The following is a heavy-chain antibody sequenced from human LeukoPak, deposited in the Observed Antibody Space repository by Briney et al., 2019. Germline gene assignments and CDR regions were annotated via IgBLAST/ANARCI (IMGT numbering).Heavy chain of an antibody. D-gene: IGHD1-14*01. V-gene: IGHV1-8*01. J-gene: IGHJ4*02. CDR2: MNPKSGNT. Sequence: GASVKVSCKASGYSFSSHDINWVRQATGQGLEWMGWMNPKSGNTDHAQKFQGRVTMSRNTSISVAYMEMSSLRSEDTAVYYCARDIAGGWNYFDYWGQGTLVTVSS. CDR3: ARDIAGGWNYFDY. CDR1: GYSFSSHD.